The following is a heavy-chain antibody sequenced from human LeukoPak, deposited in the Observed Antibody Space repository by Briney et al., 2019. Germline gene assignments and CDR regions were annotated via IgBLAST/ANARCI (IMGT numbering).Heavy chain of an antibody. D-gene: IGHD3-10*01. CDR3: ARATMVRGVSWFDP. V-gene: IGHV4-30-2*01. CDR2: IYHSGST. CDR1: GGSISSGGYS. J-gene: IGHJ5*02. Sequence: SETLSLTCAVSGGSISSGGYSWSWIRQPPGKGLEWIGYIYHSGSTYYNPSLKSRVTISVDRSKNQFSLKLSSVTAADTAVYYCARATMVRGVSWFDPWGQGTLVTVSS.